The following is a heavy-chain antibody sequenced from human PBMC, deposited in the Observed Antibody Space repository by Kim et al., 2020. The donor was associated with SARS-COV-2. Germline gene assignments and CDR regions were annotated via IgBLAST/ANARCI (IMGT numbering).Heavy chain of an antibody. CDR1: GFTFSSYG. V-gene: IGHV3-7*03. D-gene: IGHD5-18*01. Sequence: GGSLRLSCAASGFTFSSYGMTWVRQAPGKGLEWVATIKNDGSYKYYADSVKGRFTISRDNAKNSLYLQMNSLRAEDTAVYYCARSLVRPADGYDYWGQGTLGTVSS. J-gene: IGHJ4*02. CDR3: ARSLVRPADGYDY. CDR2: IKNDGSYK.